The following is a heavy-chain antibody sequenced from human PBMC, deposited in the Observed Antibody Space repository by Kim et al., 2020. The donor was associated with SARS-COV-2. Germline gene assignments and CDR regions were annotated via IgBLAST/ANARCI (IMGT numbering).Heavy chain of an antibody. D-gene: IGHD2-2*01. CDR3: AKCVVPAGSDYYYYGMDV. CDR2: ISWDGGST. V-gene: IGHV3-43*01. J-gene: IGHJ6*02. Sequence: GGSLRLSCAASGFTFDDYTMYWVRQAPGKGLEWVSLISWDGGSTYYADSVKGRFTISRDNSKNSLYLQMNSLRTEDTALYYCAKCVVPAGSDYYYYGMDVWGQGTTVTVSS. CDR1: GFTFDDYT.